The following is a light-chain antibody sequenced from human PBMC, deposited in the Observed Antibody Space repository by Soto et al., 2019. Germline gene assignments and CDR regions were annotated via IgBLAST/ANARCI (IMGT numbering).Light chain of an antibody. V-gene: IGLV2-23*02. Sequence: QSVLTQPASVSGSAGQSITISCTGTSSDVGSYNLVSWYQQHPGKAPKLMIYEVTKRPSGVSNRLSGSKSGNTASLTISGLQAEDEADYYCASFAGVDTVVFGGGTKLTVL. CDR1: SSDVGSYNL. CDR2: EVT. J-gene: IGLJ2*01. CDR3: ASFAGVDTVV.